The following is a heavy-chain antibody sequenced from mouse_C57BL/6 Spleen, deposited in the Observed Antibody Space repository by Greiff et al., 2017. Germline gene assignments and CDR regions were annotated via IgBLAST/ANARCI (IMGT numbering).Heavy chain of an antibody. D-gene: IGHD2-4*01. J-gene: IGHJ3*01. Sequence: EVKVVESGGGLVKPGGSLKLSCAASGFTFSSYTMSWVRQTPEKRLEWVATISGGGGNTYYPDSVKGRFTISRDNAKNTLYLQMSSLRSEDTALYYCARQGDYDFPFAYWGQGTLVTVSA. CDR2: ISGGGGNT. CDR3: ARQGDYDFPFAY. CDR1: GFTFSSYT. V-gene: IGHV5-9*01.